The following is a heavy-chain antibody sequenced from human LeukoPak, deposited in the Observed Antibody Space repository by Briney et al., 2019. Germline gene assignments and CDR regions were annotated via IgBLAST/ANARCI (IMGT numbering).Heavy chain of an antibody. CDR3: ARDGDSGDYFDY. V-gene: IGHV4-4*07. Sequence: SETLSLTCTVSGSSISSYYWSWIRQPAGKGLEWIGRIYTSGSTNYNPSLKSRVTMSVDTSKNQFSLKLSSVTAADTAVYYCARDGDSGDYFDYWGQGTLVTVSS. D-gene: IGHD5-12*01. CDR1: GSSISSYY. CDR2: IYTSGST. J-gene: IGHJ4*02.